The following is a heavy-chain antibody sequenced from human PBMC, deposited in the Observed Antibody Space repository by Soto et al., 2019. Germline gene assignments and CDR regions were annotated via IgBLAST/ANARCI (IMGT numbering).Heavy chain of an antibody. V-gene: IGHV1-69*01. CDR3: ARESSSPNYNNYGIDV. Sequence: QVHLVQSGAEVKKPGSSVKVSCRASGGTFSSYAVNWVRQAPGQGLEWMGVIIPLLNTPKYVQKFQGRLTITADASATTVYLELRSLRSEDTAVYYCARESSSPNYNNYGIDVWGQGTTVTVSS. CDR2: IIPLLNTP. CDR1: GGTFSSYA. J-gene: IGHJ6*02. D-gene: IGHD6-6*01.